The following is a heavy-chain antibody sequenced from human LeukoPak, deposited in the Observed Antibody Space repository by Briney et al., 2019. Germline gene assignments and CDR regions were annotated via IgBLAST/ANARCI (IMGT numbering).Heavy chain of an antibody. D-gene: IGHD3-10*02. J-gene: IGHJ6*02. Sequence: PSETLSLTCMGSGATFHTHYWSWLRQSPGRGLEWIGYVSNRGNTNYNPSLNRPVSISMDTYNNQVSLTGTSVTAADTAVYYCARHDYFRGSSHYLDVWGQGTTVIVSS. CDR2: VSNRGNT. CDR3: ARHDYFRGSSHYLDV. V-gene: IGHV4-59*08. CDR1: GATFHTHY.